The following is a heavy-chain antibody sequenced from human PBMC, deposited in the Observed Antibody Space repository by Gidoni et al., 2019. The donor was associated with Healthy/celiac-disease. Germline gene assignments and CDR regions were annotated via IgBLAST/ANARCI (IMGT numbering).Heavy chain of an antibody. Sequence: QVQLVQSGAEVKKPGASVTVSCKASGYTFTSYGISWVPQAPGQGLEWMGWISAYNGNTNYAQKLQGRVTMTTDTSTSTAYMELRSLRSDDTAVYYCARDHPGIQLWFPFDYWGQGTLVTVSS. CDR1: GYTFTSYG. CDR3: ARDHPGIQLWFPFDY. J-gene: IGHJ4*02. V-gene: IGHV1-18*01. CDR2: ISAYNGNT. D-gene: IGHD5-18*01.